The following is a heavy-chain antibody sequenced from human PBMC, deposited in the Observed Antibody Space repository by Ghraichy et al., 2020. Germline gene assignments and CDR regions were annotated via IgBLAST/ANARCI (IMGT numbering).Heavy chain of an antibody. CDR3: ARRFCSGGRCYPDYFDY. CDR1: GGSISSSSYY. CDR2: IYYSGST. D-gene: IGHD2-15*01. Sequence: SETLSLTCTVSGGSISSSSYYWGWIRQPPGKGLEWIGSIYYSGSTYYNPSLKSRVTISVDTSKHQFSLKLNSVTAADTAVYYCARRFCSGGRCYPDYFDYWGQGTLVTVSS. J-gene: IGHJ4*02. V-gene: IGHV4-39*01.